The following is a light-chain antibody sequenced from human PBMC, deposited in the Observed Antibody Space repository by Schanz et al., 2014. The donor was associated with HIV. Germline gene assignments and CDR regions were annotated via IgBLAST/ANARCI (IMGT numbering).Light chain of an antibody. J-gene: IGKJ5*01. CDR2: GAS. Sequence: EIVLTQSPGSLSLSPGERATLSCRASQSVTSGYLAWYQRKPGQAPRLLIYGASTRATGIPARFSGSGSGTDFTLTISSLEPEDFAVYYCQQRSSWLGITFGQGTRLEIK. CDR3: QQRSSWLGIT. CDR1: QSVTSGY. V-gene: IGKV3D-20*02.